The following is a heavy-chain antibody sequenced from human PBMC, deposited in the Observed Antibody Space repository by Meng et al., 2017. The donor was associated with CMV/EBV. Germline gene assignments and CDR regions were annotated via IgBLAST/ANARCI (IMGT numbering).Heavy chain of an antibody. CDR3: ARAPPVYDFWDV. V-gene: IGHV1-69*05. Sequence: SVKVSCKASGGTFSSYAISWVRQAPGQGLEWMGGIIPIFGTANYAQKFQGRVTITTDESTSTAYMELSSLRSEDTAVYYCARAPPVYDFWDVWGQGTTVTVSS. J-gene: IGHJ6*02. D-gene: IGHD3-3*01. CDR2: IIPIFGTA. CDR1: GGTFSSYA.